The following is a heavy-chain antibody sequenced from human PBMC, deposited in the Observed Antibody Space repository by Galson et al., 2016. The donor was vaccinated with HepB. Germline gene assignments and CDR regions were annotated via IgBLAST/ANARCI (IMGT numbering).Heavy chain of an antibody. D-gene: IGHD3-10*01. Sequence: ETLSLTCTVSGGSISGYFWGWIRQPPGKGLEWIGYIYYSGRTGYNPSLNSRVTMSVDPSKNQFSLNLNSVTASDTAVYYCAKDRRSSGSYQSAIYLYHYGMDVWGQGTTVTVSS. CDR2: IYYSGRT. CDR3: AKDRRSSGSYQSAIYLYHYGMDV. V-gene: IGHV4-59*01. J-gene: IGHJ6*02. CDR1: GGSISGYF.